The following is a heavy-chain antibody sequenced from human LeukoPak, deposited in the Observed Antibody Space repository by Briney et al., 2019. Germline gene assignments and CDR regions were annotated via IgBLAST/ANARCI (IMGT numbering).Heavy chain of an antibody. CDR2: IRSTAYGGTT. D-gene: IGHD2-15*01. J-gene: IGHJ4*02. V-gene: IGHV3-49*04. CDR3: TRELCSGGSCYHDYFDY. Sequence: GRSLRHSCTASGFTFGDYAMSWVRQAPGKGLEWVGFIRSTAYGGTTEYAASVKGRFTISRDDSKSIAYLQMNSLKTEDTAVYYCTRELCSGGSCYHDYFDYWGQGTLVTVSS. CDR1: GFTFGDYA.